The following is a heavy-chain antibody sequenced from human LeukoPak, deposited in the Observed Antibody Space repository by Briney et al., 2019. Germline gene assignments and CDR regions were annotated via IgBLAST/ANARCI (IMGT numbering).Heavy chain of an antibody. Sequence: EASVKVSCKASGYTFTGYYMHWVRQAPGQGLEWMGWINPNSGGTNYAQKFQGRVTMTRDTSISTAYMELSSLRSEDTAVYYCADGDGQLFGRSSGWSPGYFQHWGQGTLVTVSS. CDR1: GYTFTGYY. V-gene: IGHV1-2*02. CDR2: INPNSGGT. CDR3: ADGDGQLFGRSSGWSPGYFQH. D-gene: IGHD6-19*01. J-gene: IGHJ1*01.